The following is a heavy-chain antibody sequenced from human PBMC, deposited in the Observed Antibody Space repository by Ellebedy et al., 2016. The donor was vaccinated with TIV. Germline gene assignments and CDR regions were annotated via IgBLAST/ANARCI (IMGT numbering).Heavy chain of an antibody. J-gene: IGHJ6*03. V-gene: IGHV4-34*01. Sequence: SETLSLXXAVSGGSFSGHYWTWIRQPPGKGLEWIGEINHSGSTNYNPSLKSRVTISVGTSKNQFSLKLRSVTAADTAVYYCARECNPRSWEKLRFLEWSHYYMDVWGKGTTVTVSS. D-gene: IGHD3-3*01. CDR2: INHSGST. CDR3: ARECNPRSWEKLRFLEWSHYYMDV. CDR1: GGSFSGHY.